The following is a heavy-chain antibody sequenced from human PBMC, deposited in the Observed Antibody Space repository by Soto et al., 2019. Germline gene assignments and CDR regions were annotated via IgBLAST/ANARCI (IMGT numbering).Heavy chain of an antibody. J-gene: IGHJ3*02. CDR3: ARNRRRRGLYDDFDI. CDR2: IIPIFGTA. CDR1: LGTFSIYA. Sequence: GASVXVSFKCSLGTFSIYASIFLLQAPGQGLDWMGGIIPIFGTANYAQKFQGRVTITADESTSTAYMELSSLRSEDTAVYYCARNRRRRGLYDDFDIWGQGTMV. D-gene: IGHD3-16*01. V-gene: IGHV1-69*13.